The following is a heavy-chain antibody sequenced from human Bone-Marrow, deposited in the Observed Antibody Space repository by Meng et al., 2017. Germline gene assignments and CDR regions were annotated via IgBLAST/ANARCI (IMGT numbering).Heavy chain of an antibody. J-gene: IGHJ6*02. V-gene: IGHV1-18*01. CDR2: ISAYNGNT. CDR3: ARAGGVVAATDYYYGMDV. CDR1: GYTFTSYG. Sequence: ASVKVSCKASGYTFTSYGISWVRQAPGQGLEWMGWISAYNGNTNYAQKLQGRVTMTTDTSTSTAYMELSSLRSEDTAVYYCARAGGVVAATDYYYGMDVWGQGSTVTVSS. D-gene: IGHD2-15*01.